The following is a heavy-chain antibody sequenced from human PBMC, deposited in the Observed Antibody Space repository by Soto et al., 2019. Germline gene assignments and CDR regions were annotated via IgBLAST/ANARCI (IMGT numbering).Heavy chain of an antibody. D-gene: IGHD4-17*01. Sequence: ETLSLTCTVSGGSISSYYWSWIRQPPGKGLEWIGYIYYSGSTNYNPSLKSRVTISVDTSKNQFSLKLSSVTAADTAVYYCAREVMTTVTTNYYYYMDVLGKGTTVTVSS. CDR3: AREVMTTVTTNYYYYMDV. CDR2: IYYSGST. CDR1: GGSISSYY. V-gene: IGHV4-59*01. J-gene: IGHJ6*03.